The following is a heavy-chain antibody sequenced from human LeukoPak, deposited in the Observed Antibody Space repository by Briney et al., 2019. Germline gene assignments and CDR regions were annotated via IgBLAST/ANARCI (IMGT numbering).Heavy chain of an antibody. Sequence: GGSLRLSCAAPGFTFSSYAMHWVRQAPGKGLEWVAVISYDGSNKYYADSVKGRFTISRDNSKNTLYLQMNSLRAEDTAVYYCARDLGYWGQGTLVTVSS. CDR3: ARDLGY. CDR1: GFTFSSYA. J-gene: IGHJ4*02. CDR2: ISYDGSNK. V-gene: IGHV3-30*04.